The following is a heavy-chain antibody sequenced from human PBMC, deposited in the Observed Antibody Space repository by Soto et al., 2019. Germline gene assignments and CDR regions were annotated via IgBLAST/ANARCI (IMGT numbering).Heavy chain of an antibody. CDR2: IYYSGST. CDR1: GGSISSYY. CDR3: ARGGLRFPHELSDY. D-gene: IGHD3-3*01. Sequence: PSETLSLTCTVSGGSISSYYWSWIRQPPGKGLEWIGYIYYSGSTNYNPSLKSRVTISVDTSKNQFSLKLSSVTAADTAVYYCARGGLRFPHELSDYWGQGTLATVSS. V-gene: IGHV4-59*08. J-gene: IGHJ4*02.